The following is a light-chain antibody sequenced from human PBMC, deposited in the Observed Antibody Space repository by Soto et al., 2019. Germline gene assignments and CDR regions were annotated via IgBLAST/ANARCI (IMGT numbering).Light chain of an antibody. CDR2: GAS. CDR3: QHYGSSPPMYT. V-gene: IGKV3-20*01. J-gene: IGKJ2*01. CDR1: QSVSSRY. Sequence: EIVLTQSPGTLSLSPGERATLSCRASQSVSSRYLAWYRQKPDQAPRLLISGASSRATGIPDRISGTGSGTDFTLPISRLEPEDFAVYYCQHYGSSPPMYTFGQGTKLEIK.